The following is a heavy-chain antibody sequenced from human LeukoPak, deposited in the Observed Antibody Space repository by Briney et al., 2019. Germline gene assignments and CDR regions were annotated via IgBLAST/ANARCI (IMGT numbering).Heavy chain of an antibody. D-gene: IGHD2-15*01. V-gene: IGHV1-2*02. CDR2: INPNSGGT. Sequence: APVKVSCKASGYTFTDYHIHWVRQAPGQGLEWMGWINPNSGGTNYAQKFQGRVTMTRDTSISTAYMELSRLRSDDTAVYYCARAGGGYCSGGSCPGYYWGQGTLVTVSS. J-gene: IGHJ4*02. CDR3: ARAGGGYCSGGSCPGYY. CDR1: GYTFTDYH.